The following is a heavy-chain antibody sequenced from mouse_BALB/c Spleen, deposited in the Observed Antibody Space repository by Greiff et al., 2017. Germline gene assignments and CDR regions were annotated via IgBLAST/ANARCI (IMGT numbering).Heavy chain of an antibody. CDR2: ISSGSSTI. CDR1: GFTFSSFG. D-gene: IGHD1-1*01. J-gene: IGHJ4*01. Sequence: EVQGVESGGGLVQPGGSRKLSCAASGFTFSSFGMHWVRQAPEKGLEWVAYISSGSSTIYYADTVKGRFTISRDNPKNTLFLQMTSLRSEDTAMYYCARSIYYYGSSYEGYAMDYWGQGTSVTVSS. CDR3: ARSIYYYGSSYEGYAMDY. V-gene: IGHV5-17*02.